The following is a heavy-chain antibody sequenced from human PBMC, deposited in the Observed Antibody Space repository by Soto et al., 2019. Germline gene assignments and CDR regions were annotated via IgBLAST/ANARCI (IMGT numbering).Heavy chain of an antibody. Sequence: EVQLLESAGGLVQPGGSLRLSCAASGFTFSYCGMSWVRQAPGKGLEWVSGIGGTSGNTYYVDSVKGRFTISRDNSKNMVYLQMNSLRAEDTAVYYCTKKERYNSGWSDHRGQGTLVTVSS. CDR3: TKKERYNSGWSDH. V-gene: IGHV3-23*01. CDR1: GFTFSYCG. D-gene: IGHD6-19*01. CDR2: IGGTSGNT. J-gene: IGHJ5*02.